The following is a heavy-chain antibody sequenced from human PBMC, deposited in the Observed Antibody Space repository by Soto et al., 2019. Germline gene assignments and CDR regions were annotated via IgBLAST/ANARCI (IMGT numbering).Heavy chain of an antibody. D-gene: IGHD2-2*01. Sequence: GASVKVSCKTSGYSFTGYYIHWVRQAPGQGLEWMGWLNPKSGDTSYAETFQGRVTMTRDTSTTTVYMELSSLRSEDTAVYYCARDCTSTSCYRKDAFDIWGQGTKVTVSS. CDR2: LNPKSGDT. J-gene: IGHJ3*02. CDR3: ARDCTSTSCYRKDAFDI. V-gene: IGHV1-46*03. CDR1: GYSFTGYY.